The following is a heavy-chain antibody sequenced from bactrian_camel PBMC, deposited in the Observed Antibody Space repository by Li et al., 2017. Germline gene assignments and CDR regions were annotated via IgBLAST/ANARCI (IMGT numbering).Heavy chain of an antibody. J-gene: IGHJ4*01. D-gene: IGHD2*01. V-gene: IGHV3S53*01. CDR3: AASLQWFGCRDSATIGF. CDR1: GYTYSRYS. CDR2: ITQFGTT. Sequence: QLVESGGGSVQTGGSLRLTCITSGYTYSRYSMGWFRQAPGKERERVADITQFGTTTYADSVKDRFTISRDNAKNTLYLRMNSLKPEDTATYYCAASLQWFGCRDSATIGFWGQGTQVTVS.